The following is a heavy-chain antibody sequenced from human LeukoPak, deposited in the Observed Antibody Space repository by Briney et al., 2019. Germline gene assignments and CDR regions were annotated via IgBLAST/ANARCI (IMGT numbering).Heavy chain of an antibody. V-gene: IGHV4-4*07. D-gene: IGHD3-3*01. CDR3: ARGTLGDFWSGYTPDYAFDI. Sequence: SETLSLTCTVSGGSLSSYYWSWIRQPAGKGLEWIGRIYTSGSTNYNPSLKSRVTMSVDTSKNQFSLKLSSVTAADTAVYYCARGTLGDFWSGYTPDYAFDIWGQGTMVTVSS. J-gene: IGHJ3*02. CDR2: IYTSGST. CDR1: GGSLSSYY.